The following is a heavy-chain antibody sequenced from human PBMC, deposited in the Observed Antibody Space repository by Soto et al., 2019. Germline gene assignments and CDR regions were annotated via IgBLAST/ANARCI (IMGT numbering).Heavy chain of an antibody. CDR3: ARQSGYDFWSGYSHYYYMDV. CDR1: GGSISSSSYY. V-gene: IGHV4-39*01. J-gene: IGHJ6*03. Sequence: SETLSLTCTVSGGSISSSSYYWGWIRQPPGKGLEWIGSIYYSGSTYYNPSLKSRVTISVDTSKNQFSLKLSSVTAADTAVYYCARQSGYDFWSGYSHYYYMDVWGKGTTVT. CDR2: IYYSGST. D-gene: IGHD3-3*01.